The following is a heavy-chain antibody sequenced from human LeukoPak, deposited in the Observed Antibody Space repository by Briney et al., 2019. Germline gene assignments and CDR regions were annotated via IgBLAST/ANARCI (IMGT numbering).Heavy chain of an antibody. V-gene: IGHV4-30-2*01. Sequence: SETLSLTCAVSGGSISSGGYSWSWIRQPPGKGLEWIGYIYHSGSTCYNPSLKSRVTISVDRSKNQFSLKLSSVTAADTAVYYCARDLNYYGSGSYYNAGFDPWGQGTLVTVSS. D-gene: IGHD3-10*01. CDR1: GGSISSGGYS. CDR2: IYHSGST. J-gene: IGHJ5*02. CDR3: ARDLNYYGSGSYYNAGFDP.